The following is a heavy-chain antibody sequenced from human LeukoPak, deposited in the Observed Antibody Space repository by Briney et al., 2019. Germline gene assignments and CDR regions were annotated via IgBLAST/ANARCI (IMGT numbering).Heavy chain of an antibody. CDR3: ARRIGNVVVPTARAPFDY. V-gene: IGHV3-48*01. Sequence: GGSLRLSCAASGFTFSSYGMHWVRQAPGKGLEWVSYISSSSSTIYYADSVKGRFTISRDNAKNSLHLQMNSLRAEDTAVYYCARRIGNVVVPTARAPFDYWGQGTLVTVSS. CDR1: GFTFSSYG. D-gene: IGHD2-2*01. J-gene: IGHJ4*02. CDR2: ISSSSSTI.